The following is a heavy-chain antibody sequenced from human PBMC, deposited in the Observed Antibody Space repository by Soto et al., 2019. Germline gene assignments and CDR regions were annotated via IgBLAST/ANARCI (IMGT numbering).Heavy chain of an antibody. CDR3: TRDLGE. D-gene: IGHD3-16*01. Sequence: EVHLVESRGGIVQPGGSLRLSCAASGFTFSNHWMHWVRQAPGKGLVWVARINRDGSGTTYADTVKGRFTISRDNAKNSLYLQMNSLRAEDTAVYYCTRDLGEWGQGTLVTVSS. CDR1: GFTFSNHW. V-gene: IGHV3-74*01. J-gene: IGHJ4*02. CDR2: INRDGSGT.